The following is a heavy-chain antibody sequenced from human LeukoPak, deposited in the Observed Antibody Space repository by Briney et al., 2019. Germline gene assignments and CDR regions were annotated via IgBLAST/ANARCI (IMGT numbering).Heavy chain of an antibody. V-gene: IGHV4-59*01. D-gene: IGHD3-10*01. Sequence: KPPETLSLTRTVSGASISSYYWSWIRQPPGKGLEWIGSIYYIGSTNSNSSLKSRVTISVDTSKNQFSLKLSSVTAADTAVYYCARVRGGQLGGRFDYCGQGTLVTVSS. J-gene: IGHJ4*02. CDR1: GASISSYY. CDR3: ARVRGGQLGGRFDY. CDR2: IYYIGST.